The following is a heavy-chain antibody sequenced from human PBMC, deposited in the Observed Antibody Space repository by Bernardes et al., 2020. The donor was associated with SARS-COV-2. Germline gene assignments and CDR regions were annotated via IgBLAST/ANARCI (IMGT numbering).Heavy chain of an antibody. CDR3: AKDDDRRLFGAPGFDS. V-gene: IGHV3-7*03. D-gene: IGHD3-3*01. CDR1: GFTFSSCW. J-gene: IGHJ4*02. Sequence: GGSLRLSCAASGFTFSSCWMSWVRQAPGKGLEWVANIKQDGSEKYYVDSVKGRFTISRDNAKNSLYLQMDSLRAEDTAVYYCAKDDDRRLFGAPGFDSWGQGSLVTVSS. CDR2: IKQDGSEK.